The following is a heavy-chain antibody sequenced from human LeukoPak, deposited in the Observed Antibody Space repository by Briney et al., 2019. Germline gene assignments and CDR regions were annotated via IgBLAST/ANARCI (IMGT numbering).Heavy chain of an antibody. CDR2: ITGSGGNT. D-gene: IGHD3-22*01. J-gene: IGHJ4*02. CDR3: AVDWYDSSGYGTFDY. CDR1: GFSFSSYG. Sequence: GGSLRLSCAASGFSFSSYGMSWVRQGPGKGLEWVSTITGSGGNTDYADSVKGRFTISRGNSKNTLYLQMHSLRAGDTAVYYCAVDWYDSSGYGTFDYWGQGTLVTVSS. V-gene: IGHV3-23*01.